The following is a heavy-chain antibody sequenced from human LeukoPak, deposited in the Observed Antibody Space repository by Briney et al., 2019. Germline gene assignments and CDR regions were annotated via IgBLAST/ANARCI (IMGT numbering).Heavy chain of an antibody. J-gene: IGHJ6*02. CDR1: GGSFSGYY. D-gene: IGHD3-10*01. Sequence: SETLSLTCAVYGGSFSGYYWSWIRQPPGKGLEWIGEINHSGSTNYNPSLKSRVTISVDTSKNQFSLKLSSVTAADTAVYYCAPGEPREDYGMDVWGQGTTVTVSS. V-gene: IGHV4-34*01. CDR3: APGEPREDYGMDV. CDR2: INHSGST.